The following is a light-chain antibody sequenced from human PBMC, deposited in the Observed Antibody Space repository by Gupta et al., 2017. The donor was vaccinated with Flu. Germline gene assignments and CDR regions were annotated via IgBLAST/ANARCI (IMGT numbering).Light chain of an antibody. J-gene: IGKJ2*01. Sequence: PSSLSASVGDRVTITCRASHDIRNDLGWYQQIPGKAPKRLIFAASSLQSGVPSRFSGSGSGTEFTLTISSLQSEDFATYYCRQDKNYPYTFGQGTKLEIE. CDR2: AAS. V-gene: IGKV1-17*01. CDR3: RQDKNYPYT. CDR1: HDIRND.